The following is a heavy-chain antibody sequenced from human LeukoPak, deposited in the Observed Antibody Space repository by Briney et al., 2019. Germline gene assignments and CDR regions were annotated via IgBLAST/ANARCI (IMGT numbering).Heavy chain of an antibody. D-gene: IGHD3-10*01. V-gene: IGHV3-74*01. J-gene: IGHJ6*02. Sequence: TGGSLRLSCAASGFTFSSYWMHWVRQAPGKGPVWVSRINSDGSSTTYADSVKGRFTISRDNAKNTLYLQMNSLRAEDTAVYFCARDYGRSRDYGMDVWGQGTTVTVSS. CDR2: INSDGSST. CDR3: ARDYGRSRDYGMDV. CDR1: GFTFSSYW.